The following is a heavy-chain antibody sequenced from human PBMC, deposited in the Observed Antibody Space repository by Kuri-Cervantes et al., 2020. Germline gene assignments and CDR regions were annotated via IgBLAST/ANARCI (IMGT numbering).Heavy chain of an antibody. D-gene: IGHD2-8*02. Sequence: ASVKVSCKASGYTFTSYGISWVRQAPGQGLEWMGWISAYNGNTNYAQKLQGRVTMTTDTSTSTAYMELRSLRSDDTAVYYCAKAYLLEYCTGTVCYPFDYWGQGTLVTVSS. J-gene: IGHJ4*02. V-gene: IGHV1-18*01. CDR1: GYTFTSYG. CDR3: AKAYLLEYCTGTVCYPFDY. CDR2: ISAYNGNT.